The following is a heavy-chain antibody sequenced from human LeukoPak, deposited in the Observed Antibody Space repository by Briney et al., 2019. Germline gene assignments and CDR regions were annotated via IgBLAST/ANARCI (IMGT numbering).Heavy chain of an antibody. V-gene: IGHV5-51*01. Sequence: GESLKISCKGSGYSFTSYWIGWVCQMPGKGLEWMGIIYPGDSDTRYSPSFQGQVTISADKSISTVYLQWSSLKASDTAMYYCARLPYYYDSSGPYFDYWGQGTLVTVSS. CDR3: ARLPYYYDSSGPYFDY. CDR2: IYPGDSDT. D-gene: IGHD3-22*01. J-gene: IGHJ4*02. CDR1: GYSFTSYW.